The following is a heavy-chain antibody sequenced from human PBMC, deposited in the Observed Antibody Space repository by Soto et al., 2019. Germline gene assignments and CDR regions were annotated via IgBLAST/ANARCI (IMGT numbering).Heavy chain of an antibody. J-gene: IGHJ1*01. CDR2: IDPIGGNT. D-gene: IGHD2-2*01. CDR1: GYTFTTYH. Sequence: QVQLVQSGAEVKEPGASVKISCKASGYTFTTYHIHWVRQAPGQGLDWMGMIDPIGGNTGYARKFHNRVAMTRDRSTGTAYIEVKSLRFDGTAMYFCVRGYCTSSASCEGDFQHWGQGKRVTVSS. V-gene: IGHV1-46*01. CDR3: VRGYCTSSASCEGDFQH.